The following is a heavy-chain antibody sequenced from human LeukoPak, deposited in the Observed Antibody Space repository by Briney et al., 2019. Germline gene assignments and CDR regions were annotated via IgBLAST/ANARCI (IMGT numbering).Heavy chain of an antibody. J-gene: IGHJ3*02. D-gene: IGHD5-18*01. V-gene: IGHV3-48*03. CDR1: GFTFSRYE. Sequence: GGSLRLSCAASGFTFSRYEMNWVRQAPGTGLEWVSYISSSGSTMYYADSVKGRFTISRDDAKNSLYLQVNSLRAEDTAVYYCARWGDPKYSINAFDIWGQGKMVTVSS. CDR2: ISSSGSTM. CDR3: ARWGDPKYSINAFDI.